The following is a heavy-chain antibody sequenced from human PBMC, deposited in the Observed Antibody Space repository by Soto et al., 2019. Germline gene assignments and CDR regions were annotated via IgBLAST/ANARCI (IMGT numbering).Heavy chain of an antibody. V-gene: IGHV3-30-3*01. CDR3: ARYSPPASFDY. D-gene: IGHD5-18*01. CDR2: ISYDGSNK. Sequence: GGSLRLSCAASGFTFSSYAMHWVRQAPGKGLEWVAVISYDGSNKYYADSVKGRFTISRDNSKNTLYLQMNSLRAEDTAVYYCARYSPPASFDYWGQGTLVTVS. CDR1: GFTFSSYA. J-gene: IGHJ4*02.